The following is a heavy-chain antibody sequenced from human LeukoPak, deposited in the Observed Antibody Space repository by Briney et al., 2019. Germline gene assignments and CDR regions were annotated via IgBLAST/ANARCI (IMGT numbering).Heavy chain of an antibody. Sequence: PGGSLRLSCAASGFTFSSYSMNWVSQAPGKGLEWVSSISSSSSYIYYADSVKGRITISRDNAKNSLYLQMNSLRAEDTAVYYCARGGFGSAPPFDIWGQGTMVTVSS. V-gene: IGHV3-21*01. CDR3: ARGGFGSAPPFDI. CDR2: ISSSSSYI. CDR1: GFTFSSYS. J-gene: IGHJ3*02. D-gene: IGHD3-16*01.